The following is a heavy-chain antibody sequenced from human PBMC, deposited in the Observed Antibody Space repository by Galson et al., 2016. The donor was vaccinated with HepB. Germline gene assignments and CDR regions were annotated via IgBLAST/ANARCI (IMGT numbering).Heavy chain of an antibody. CDR2: IYSGGST. CDR1: GFTVSSNY. Sequence: SLRLSCAASGFTVSSNYMSWVRQAPGKGLEWVSLIYSGGSTSYADSVKGRFTISRDHFKSTLYLQMNSLRAEDTAVYFCTCGRSPGAYWGQGTLVTVSS. J-gene: IGHJ4*02. D-gene: IGHD3-16*02. V-gene: IGHV3-53*01. CDR3: TCGRSPGAY.